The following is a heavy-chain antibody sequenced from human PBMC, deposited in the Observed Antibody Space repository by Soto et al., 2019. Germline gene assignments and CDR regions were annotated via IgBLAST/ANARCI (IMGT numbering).Heavy chain of an antibody. V-gene: IGHV3-74*01. J-gene: IGHJ4*02. CDR3: ASCGGPWKPFDY. CDR2: INSDGSST. Sequence: VQLVESGGGLVQPGGSLRLSCAASGFTFSSYWMHWVRQAPGKGLVWVSRINSDGSSTSYADSVKGRFTISRDNAKNTLYLQMNSLRAEDTAVYYCASCGGPWKPFDYWGQGTLVTVSS. CDR1: GFTFSSYW. D-gene: IGHD1-1*01.